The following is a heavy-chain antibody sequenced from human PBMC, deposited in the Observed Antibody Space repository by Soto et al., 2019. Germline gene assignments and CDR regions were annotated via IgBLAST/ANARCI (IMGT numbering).Heavy chain of an antibody. CDR1: GGTFSSYT. CDR3: ARYCSGGSCYYKGGGFDI. D-gene: IGHD2-15*01. V-gene: IGHV1-69*01. Sequence: QVQLVQSGAEVKKPGSSVKVSCKASGGTFSSYTITWVRQAPGQGLEWMGGITPIFGTADYAQHFQGRVTITADEPTSTAFMELSSLRSEDTAVYYCARYCSGGSCYYKGGGFDIWGQGTMVTVSS. CDR2: ITPIFGTA. J-gene: IGHJ3*02.